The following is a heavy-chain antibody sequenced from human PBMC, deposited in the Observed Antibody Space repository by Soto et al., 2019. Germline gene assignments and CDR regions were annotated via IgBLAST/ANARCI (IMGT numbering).Heavy chain of an antibody. Sequence: GSLRLSCAASGFTFSSYGMHWVRQAPGKGLEWVAVIWYDGSNKYYADSVKGRFTISRDNSKNTLYLQMNSLRAEDTAVYYCARVMAPRGARYYDFWSGYFRVNPWGQGTLVTVSS. V-gene: IGHV3-33*01. CDR3: ARVMAPRGARYYDFWSGYFRVNP. J-gene: IGHJ5*02. CDR2: IWYDGSNK. D-gene: IGHD3-3*01. CDR1: GFTFSSYG.